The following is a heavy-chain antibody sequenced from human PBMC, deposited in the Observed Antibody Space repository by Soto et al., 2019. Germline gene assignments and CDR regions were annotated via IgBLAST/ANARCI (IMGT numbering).Heavy chain of an antibody. Sequence: ASETLSLTCTVSGGSITSYYWSWVRQPPGQGLEWIGFIHYSGNSKYNPSLKSRVTISVDPSQNQLSLKLSPVTAADTAVYYCAGESGGSQKNIWSEPWGQGTQVTVS. J-gene: IGHJ4*02. D-gene: IGHD3-16*01. V-gene: IGHV4-59*01. CDR3: AGESGGSQKNIWSEP. CDR2: IHYSGNS. CDR1: GGSITSYY.